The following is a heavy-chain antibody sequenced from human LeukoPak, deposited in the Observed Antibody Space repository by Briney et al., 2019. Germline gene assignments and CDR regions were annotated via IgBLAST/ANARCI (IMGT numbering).Heavy chain of an antibody. J-gene: IGHJ4*02. Sequence: SETLSLTCAVYGASSTGFSWSWIRQPQGKGLEWIGEINHSGSTNYNPSLKSRVTISLDTTQKQLSLNLSAVTDADTAVYYCGVGDYLRYWGQGTLVTVSS. CDR3: GVGDYLRY. CDR1: GASSTGFS. D-gene: IGHD4-17*01. V-gene: IGHV4-34*01. CDR2: INHSGST.